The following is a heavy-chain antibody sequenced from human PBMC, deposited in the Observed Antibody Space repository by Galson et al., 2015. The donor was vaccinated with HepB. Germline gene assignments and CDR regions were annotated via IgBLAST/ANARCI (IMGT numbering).Heavy chain of an antibody. V-gene: IGHV1-2*02. Sequence: SVKVSCKASGYTFTAYYMHWVRQAPGQGLEWVGWMNPQNGATTYAQKFQGRVTMTSDTSINTAYMDLISLRSDDTALYFCARSGTGWAANWLYPWGPGTLATVSS. CDR1: GYTFTAYY. J-gene: IGHJ5*02. CDR3: ARSGTGWAANWLYP. CDR2: MNPQNGAT. D-gene: IGHD6-19*01.